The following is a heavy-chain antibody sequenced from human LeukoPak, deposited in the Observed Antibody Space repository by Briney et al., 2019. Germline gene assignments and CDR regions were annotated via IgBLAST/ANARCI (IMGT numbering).Heavy chain of an antibody. CDR3: ARGGVVTDSSGYYYLGY. J-gene: IGHJ4*02. Sequence: GGSLRLSCAASGFTFSSYWMHWVRQAPGKGLVWVSRINSDGSSTSYADSVKGRFTISRDNAKNSLYLQMNSLRAEDTAVYYCARGGVVTDSSGYYYLGYWGQGTLVTVSS. V-gene: IGHV3-74*01. D-gene: IGHD3-22*01. CDR1: GFTFSSYW. CDR2: INSDGSST.